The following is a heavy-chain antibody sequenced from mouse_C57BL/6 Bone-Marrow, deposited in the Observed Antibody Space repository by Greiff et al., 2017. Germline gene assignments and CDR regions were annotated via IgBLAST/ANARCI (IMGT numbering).Heavy chain of an antibody. J-gene: IGHJ4*01. CDR2: IWRGGST. Sequence: QVQLQQSGPGLVQPSQSLSITCTVSGFSLTSYGVHWVRQSPGKGLEWLGVIWRGGSTDYNAAFMSRLGITKDNSKSQVFFTMNSLQADDTAIYYCAEKAVYGSSGGYYAMDYWGQGTSVTVSS. V-gene: IGHV2-5*01. D-gene: IGHD1-1*01. CDR1: GFSLTSYG. CDR3: AEKAVYGSSGGYYAMDY.